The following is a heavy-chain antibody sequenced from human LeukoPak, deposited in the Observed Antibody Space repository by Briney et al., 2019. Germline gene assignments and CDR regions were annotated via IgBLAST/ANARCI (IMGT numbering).Heavy chain of an antibody. CDR3: ARQLHDTYYDILAQGWFDP. J-gene: IGHJ5*02. CDR1: GYSISSSSW. V-gene: IGHV4-28*01. D-gene: IGHD3-9*01. CDR2: IYYSGST. Sequence: SETLSLTCAVSGYSISSSSWWGWIRQPPGKGLEWIGYIYYSGSTYYNPSLKSRVTISVDTSKNQFSLKLSSVTAADTAVYYCARQLHDTYYDILAQGWFDPWGQGTLVTVSS.